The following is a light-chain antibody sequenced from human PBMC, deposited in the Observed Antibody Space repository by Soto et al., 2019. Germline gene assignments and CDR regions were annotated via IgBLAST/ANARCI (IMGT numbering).Light chain of an antibody. CDR1: QSVSSY. CDR3: QQRSNWPRT. Sequence: EVVLTQSPDTLSLSPGERATLSCRASQSVSSYLAWYQQKPGQAPRLLISDASNRATGIPARFRGSGSGTDFTLTISSLEPEDFAVYYCQQRSNWPRTFGQGTKVDIK. J-gene: IGKJ1*01. CDR2: DAS. V-gene: IGKV3-11*01.